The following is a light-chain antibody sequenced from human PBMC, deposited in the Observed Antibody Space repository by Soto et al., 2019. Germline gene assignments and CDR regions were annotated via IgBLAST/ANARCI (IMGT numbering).Light chain of an antibody. CDR2: DAS. CDR3: QQRSNWPST. Sequence: EIVLTQSPATLSLSPGNRATLSCRASQSVSSYLAWYQQKPGQAPRLLIYDASNRATGIPARFSGSGSGTDFTLTITCLEPEDFAVYYCQQRSNWPSTFGGGNKVEIK. V-gene: IGKV3-11*01. J-gene: IGKJ4*01. CDR1: QSVSSY.